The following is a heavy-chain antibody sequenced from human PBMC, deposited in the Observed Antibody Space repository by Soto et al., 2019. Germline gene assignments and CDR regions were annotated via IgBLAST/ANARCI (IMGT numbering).Heavy chain of an antibody. CDR2: IYPGDSAT. V-gene: IGHV5-51*01. CDR1: GYSFTSYW. D-gene: IGHD2-2*01. J-gene: IGHJ3*02. Sequence: EVQLVQSGAEVKKPGESLKISCKGSGYSFTSYWIGWLRQMPGKGLEWMGIIYPGDSATRYSPSFQGQVTISADKSISSAYPQWSSLKASDPSMYYCARTAMPKDAFYIWGQGTMVTVSS. CDR3: ARTAMPKDAFYI.